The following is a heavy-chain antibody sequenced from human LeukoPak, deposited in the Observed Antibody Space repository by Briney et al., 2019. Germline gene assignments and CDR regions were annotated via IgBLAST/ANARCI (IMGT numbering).Heavy chain of an antibody. Sequence: GESLKISCKGFGYNFANYWIGWVRQMPGKGLEWMGIIYPGDSDTTYSPSFQGQVTISADKSINTAFLQWSSLKASDTAMYYCVRGYTNSRRFDPWGQGTLVTVSS. V-gene: IGHV5-51*01. D-gene: IGHD6-13*01. CDR3: VRGYTNSRRFDP. J-gene: IGHJ5*02. CDR2: IYPGDSDT. CDR1: GYNFANYW.